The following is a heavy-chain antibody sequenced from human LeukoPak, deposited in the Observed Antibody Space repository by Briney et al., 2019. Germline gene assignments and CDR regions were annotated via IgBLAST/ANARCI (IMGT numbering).Heavy chain of an antibody. CDR2: IYYSGST. V-gene: IGHV4-61*05. CDR3: AGGWELKDY. D-gene: IGHD1-26*01. J-gene: IGHJ4*02. Sequence: SETLSLTCIVPGGSISSSSYYWAWIRQPPGKGLEWIGYIYYSGSTNYNPSLKSRVTISVDTSKNQFSLKLSSVTAADTAVYYWAGGWELKDYWGQGTLVTVSS. CDR1: GGSISSSSYY.